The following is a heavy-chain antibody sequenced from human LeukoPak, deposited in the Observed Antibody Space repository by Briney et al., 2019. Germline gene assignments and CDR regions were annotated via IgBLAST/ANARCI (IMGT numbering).Heavy chain of an antibody. CDR3: TKYYYDSSGWQRDAFDI. D-gene: IGHD3-22*01. J-gene: IGHJ3*02. CDR1: GFTFSGSA. V-gene: IGHV3-73*01. Sequence: GGSLRLSCAASGFTFSGSAMHWVRQASGKGLEWVGRIRSKANSYATAYAASVKGRFTISRDDSKNTAYLQMNSLRTEDTAVYYCTKYYYDSSGWQRDAFDIWGQGTMVTVSS. CDR2: IRSKANSYAT.